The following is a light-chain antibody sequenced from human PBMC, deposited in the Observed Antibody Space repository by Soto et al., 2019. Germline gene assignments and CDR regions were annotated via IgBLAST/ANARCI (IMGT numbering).Light chain of an antibody. Sequence: QSALTQPASVSGSPGQSITISCTGTSSDVGGYNYVSWYQQHPGKAPKLMIYDVSNRPSGVSNRFSGSKSGNTASLTISGLQAEDEADCYCSSYTSSSTPLFGGGTKVTVL. J-gene: IGLJ2*01. CDR3: SSYTSSSTPL. V-gene: IGLV2-14*01. CDR1: SSDVGGYNY. CDR2: DVS.